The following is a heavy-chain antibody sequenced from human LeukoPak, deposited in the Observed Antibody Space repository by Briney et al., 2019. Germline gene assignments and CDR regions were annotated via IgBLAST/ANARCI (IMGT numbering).Heavy chain of an antibody. CDR1: GGTFSSYA. J-gene: IGHJ6*03. Sequence: VASVKVSCKASGGTFSSYAISWVRQAPGQGLEWMGGIIPIFGTANYAQKFQGRVTLTRDTSISTAYMELSRLRSDDTAVYYCARSYSSGWYAWATYYYYYMDVWGKGTTVTISS. CDR3: ARSYSSGWYAWATYYYYYMDV. V-gene: IGHV1-69*05. D-gene: IGHD6-19*01. CDR2: IIPIFGTA.